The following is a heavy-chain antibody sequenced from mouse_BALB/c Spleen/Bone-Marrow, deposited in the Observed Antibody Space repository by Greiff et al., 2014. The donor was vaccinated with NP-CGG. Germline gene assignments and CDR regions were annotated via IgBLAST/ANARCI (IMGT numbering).Heavy chain of an antibody. D-gene: IGHD2-3*01. CDR2: ILPGSGTT. CDR3: ARGGYDTSIFAY. J-gene: IGHJ3*01. Sequence: VQLQESGAELMKPGASVKISCKATGYTFSSYWIEWVNQRPGHGLEWIGEILPGSGTTHYNEKFKDKATFTADTSYNTAYMQLSSLTSEDSAVYYCARGGYDTSIFAYWGQGTLVTVSA. CDR1: GYTFSSYW. V-gene: IGHV1-9*01.